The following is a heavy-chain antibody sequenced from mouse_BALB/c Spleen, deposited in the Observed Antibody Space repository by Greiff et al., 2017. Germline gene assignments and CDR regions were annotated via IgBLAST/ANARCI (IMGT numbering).Heavy chain of an antibody. Sequence: VKLVESGPGLVAPSQSLSITCTVSGFSLTSYGVHWVRQPPGKGLEWLGVIWAGGSTNYNSALMSRLSISKDNSKSQVFLKMNSLQNDDTAMYYCARSSYQLRYYYAMDYWGQGTSVTVSS. CDR3: ARSSYQLRYYYAMDY. CDR2: IWAGGST. D-gene: IGHD1-1*01. V-gene: IGHV2-9*02. CDR1: GFSLTSYG. J-gene: IGHJ4*01.